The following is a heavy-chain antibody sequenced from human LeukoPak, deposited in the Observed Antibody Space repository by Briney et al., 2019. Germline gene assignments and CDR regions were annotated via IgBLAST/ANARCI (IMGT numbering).Heavy chain of an antibody. J-gene: IGHJ4*02. D-gene: IGHD2-8*01. V-gene: IGHV3-30*02. CDR2: IRYDGSNE. Sequence: GGSLRLSCAASGFPFSTYAMHWVRQAPGKGLEWVAFIRYDGSNEDYAASVKGRFTISRDNAKNTLYLQMNSLRAEDTAVYYCARGMVAYWGQGTLVTVSS. CDR3: ARGMVAY. CDR1: GFPFSTYA.